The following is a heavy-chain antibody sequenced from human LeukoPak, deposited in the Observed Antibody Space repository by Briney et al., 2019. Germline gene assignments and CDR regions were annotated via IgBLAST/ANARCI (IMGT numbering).Heavy chain of an antibody. CDR2: IYHSGST. V-gene: IGHV4-38-2*02. CDR1: GYSISSGYY. Sequence: SETLSLTCTVSGYSISSGYYWGWIRQPPGKGLEWIGSIYHSGSTYYNPSLKSRVTISVDTSKNQFSLKLSSVTAADTAVYYCATPVLSRYCSGGSCYSGRAFDIWGQGTMVTVSS. D-gene: IGHD2-15*01. J-gene: IGHJ3*02. CDR3: ATPVLSRYCSGGSCYSGRAFDI.